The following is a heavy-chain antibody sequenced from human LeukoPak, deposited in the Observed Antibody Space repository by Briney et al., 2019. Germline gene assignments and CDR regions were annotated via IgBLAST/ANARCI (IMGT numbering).Heavy chain of an antibody. CDR1: GGSISGYY. D-gene: IGHD3-22*01. Sequence: SETLSLTCIVSGGSISGYYWSWIRQPAGKGLEWIGRIYTSGSTNYNPSLKSRVTMSVGTSKNQFSLKLSSVTAADTAVYYCARFHYDSSGYSPSGFDYWGQGTLVTVSS. CDR3: ARFHYDSSGYSPSGFDY. CDR2: IYTSGST. J-gene: IGHJ4*02. V-gene: IGHV4-4*07.